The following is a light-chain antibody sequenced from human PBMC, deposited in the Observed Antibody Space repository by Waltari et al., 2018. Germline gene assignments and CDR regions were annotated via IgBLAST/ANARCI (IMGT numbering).Light chain of an antibody. CDR2: DDS. Sequence: SYELTQPPSVSVSPGQTARITCSGDALPKQHAYWYQQRPGQAPVLAVYDDSDRPSVIPERFSGANSGNTATLTISRVEVGDEADYYCHVWDSSSDHHVFGGGTKLTVL. V-gene: IGLV3-21*02. J-gene: IGLJ3*02. CDR1: ALPKQH. CDR3: HVWDSSSDHHV.